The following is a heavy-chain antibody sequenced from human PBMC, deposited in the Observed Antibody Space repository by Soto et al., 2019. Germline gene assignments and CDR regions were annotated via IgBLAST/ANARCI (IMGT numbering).Heavy chain of an antibody. V-gene: IGHV3-11*01. CDR1: GFTFSDYY. CDR3: ARHRYYEGSVPGYGMDV. CDR2: ISNGGSFI. Sequence: LRLSCAASGFTFSDYYMSWIRQAPGKGLEYISYISNGGSFIYYADSVKGRFTISRDTAKTSLYLQMNSLRAEDTALYYCARHRYYEGSVPGYGMDVWGQGTTVTVSS. D-gene: IGHD3-16*01. J-gene: IGHJ6*02.